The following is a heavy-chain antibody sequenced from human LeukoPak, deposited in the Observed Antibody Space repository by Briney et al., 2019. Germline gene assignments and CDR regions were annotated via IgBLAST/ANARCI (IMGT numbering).Heavy chain of an antibody. CDR3: ARDVEGFDP. CDR2: INPNSGGT. CDR1: GYTLTSYG. D-gene: IGHD2-21*01. Sequence: ASVKVSCKASGYTLTSYGISWVRQAPGQGLEWMGWINPNSGGTNYAQKFQGRVTMTRDTSISTAYMELSRLRSDDTAVYYCARDVEGFDPWGQGTLVTVSS. J-gene: IGHJ5*02. V-gene: IGHV1-2*02.